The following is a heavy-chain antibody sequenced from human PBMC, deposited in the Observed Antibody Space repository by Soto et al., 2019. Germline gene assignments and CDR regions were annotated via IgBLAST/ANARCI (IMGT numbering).Heavy chain of an antibody. Sequence: QVQLVESGGGVVQPGRSLRLSCAASGFTFSSYGMHLVRQAPGKGLEWVAVIWYDGSNKYYADSVKGRFTISRDNSKNTLYLEMNSLRAEDTAVYYCARDGFWEFGYFDYWGQGTLVSVSS. CDR3: ARDGFWEFGYFDY. CDR2: IWYDGSNK. V-gene: IGHV3-33*01. J-gene: IGHJ4*02. D-gene: IGHD3-10*01. CDR1: GFTFSSYG.